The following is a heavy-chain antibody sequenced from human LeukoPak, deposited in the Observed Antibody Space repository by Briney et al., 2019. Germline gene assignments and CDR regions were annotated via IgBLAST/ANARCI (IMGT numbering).Heavy chain of an antibody. CDR2: IYTSGST. V-gene: IGHV4-4*07. D-gene: IGHD6-6*01. CDR3: AREFKYSSRTGAFDI. J-gene: IGHJ3*02. Sequence: SETLSLTCTVSGGSISSYYWSWIRQPAGKGLEWIGRIYTSGSTNYNPSLKSRVTMSVDTSKNQFSLKLSSVTAADTAVYYCAREFKYSSRTGAFDIWGQGTMVTVSS. CDR1: GGSISSYY.